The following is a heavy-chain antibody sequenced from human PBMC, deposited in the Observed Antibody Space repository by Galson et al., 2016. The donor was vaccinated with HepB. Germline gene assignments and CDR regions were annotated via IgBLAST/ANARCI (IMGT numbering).Heavy chain of an antibody. D-gene: IGHD1-1*01. Sequence: QSGAEVTKPGESLKISCRTSGYNFTNFWIGWVRQTPEKGLEWMGFIYPGDSDTRYNPSFKDHVTISADTSFSTAYLQWTSLRASDTAIYYCARHTGEEHWLIKLESWGQGTRVIVSA. V-gene: IGHV5-51*01. CDR2: IYPGDSDT. CDR1: GYNFTNFW. CDR3: ARHTGEEHWLIKLES. J-gene: IGHJ4*02.